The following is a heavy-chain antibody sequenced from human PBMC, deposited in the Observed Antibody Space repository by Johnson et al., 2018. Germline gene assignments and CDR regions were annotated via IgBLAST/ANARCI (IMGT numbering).Heavy chain of an antibody. D-gene: IGHD3-10*01. V-gene: IGHV3-30-3*01. CDR1: GFTFTNYA. Sequence: QVQLVESGGGVVQPGRSLRLSCAASGFTFTNYAMHWVRQAPGRGLEWVAVISYDGSNKYYADSVKFRFSISRDNSKSTLFLQMNSLRHEDTAVYYCGRDPFGVHPLDYMDVWGIGTTVTVSS. CDR3: GRDPFGVHPLDYMDV. J-gene: IGHJ6*03. CDR2: ISYDGSNK.